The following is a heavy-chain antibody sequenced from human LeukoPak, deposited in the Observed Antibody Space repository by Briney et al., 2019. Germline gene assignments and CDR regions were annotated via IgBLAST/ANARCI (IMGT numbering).Heavy chain of an antibody. CDR3: ARDNWGGYASGSGDSSGYPIDY. D-gene: IGHD3-22*01. Sequence: SVKVSCKASGGTFSSYAISWVRQAPGQGLEWMGGIILIFGTANYAQKFQGRVTITADESTSTAYMELSSLRSEDTAVYCCARDNWGGYASGSGDSSGYPIDYWGQGTLVTVSS. V-gene: IGHV1-69*13. J-gene: IGHJ4*02. CDR1: GGTFSSYA. CDR2: IILIFGTA.